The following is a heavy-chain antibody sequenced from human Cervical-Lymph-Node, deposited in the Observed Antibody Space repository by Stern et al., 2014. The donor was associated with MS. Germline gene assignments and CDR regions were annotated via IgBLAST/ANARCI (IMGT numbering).Heavy chain of an antibody. V-gene: IGHV4-4*07. J-gene: IGHJ4*02. CDR1: GGSISGFY. Sequence: QVQLQESGPGLVKPSETLSLVCTVSGGSISGFYWSWIRQPAGKGLDWICRIYASGSTDQNPSLKSRVTMSVDTSKNQFSLKLSSVNAADTAVYYCARDLRSDYSSSGFDYWGQGTLVTVSS. CDR3: ARDLRSDYSSSGFDY. D-gene: IGHD6-6*01. CDR2: IYASGST.